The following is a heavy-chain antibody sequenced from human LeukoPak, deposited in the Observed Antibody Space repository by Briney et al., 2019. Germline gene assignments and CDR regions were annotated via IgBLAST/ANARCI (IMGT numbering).Heavy chain of an antibody. CDR2: IYYSGST. J-gene: IGHJ4*02. CDR3: ARGGDSSSWYFDY. CDR1: GGSISSSSYY. Sequence: NPSETLSLTCTVSGGSISSSSYYWGWIRQPPGKGLEWIGSIYYSGSTYYNPSLKSRVTISVDTSKNQFSLKLSSVTAADTAVYYCARGGDSSSWYFDYWGQGTLVTVSS. V-gene: IGHV4-39*01. D-gene: IGHD6-13*01.